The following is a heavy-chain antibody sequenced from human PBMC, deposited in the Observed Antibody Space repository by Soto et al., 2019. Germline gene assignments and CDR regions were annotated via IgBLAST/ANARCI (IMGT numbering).Heavy chain of an antibody. D-gene: IGHD3-3*01. CDR2: INTDGTTT. CDR1: GFTFSSYW. CDR3: ARGAFGAYYFDY. J-gene: IGHJ4*02. V-gene: IGHV3-74*01. Sequence: GGSLRLSCAASGFTFSSYWIHWVRQAPGKGLVWLSRINTDGTTTIYADSVKGRFAISRDNARNTVHLQMNSLTAEGTAVYYCARGAFGAYYFDYWGQGNLVTVS.